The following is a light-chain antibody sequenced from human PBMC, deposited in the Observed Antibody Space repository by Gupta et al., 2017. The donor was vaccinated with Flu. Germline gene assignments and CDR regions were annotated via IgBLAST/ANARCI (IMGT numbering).Light chain of an antibody. J-gene: IGKJ1*01. CDR2: GAS. CDR1: QSFTSNY. CDR3: QHYLNSPRT. V-gene: IGKV3-20*01. Sequence: GTLSWSPGERATLSCRASQSFTSNYLAWYQQKPGQAPRLLIYGASSRATGIPDRFSASGSGTDFTLTISRLEPEDFAVYFCQHYLNSPRTFGQGTKVEIK.